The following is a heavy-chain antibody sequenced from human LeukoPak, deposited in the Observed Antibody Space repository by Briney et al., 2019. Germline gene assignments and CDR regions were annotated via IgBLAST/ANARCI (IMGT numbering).Heavy chain of an antibody. Sequence: TSETLSLTCAVYGGSFSGYYWSWIRQPPGKGLEWIGEINHSGSTNYNPSLKSRVTISVDTSKNQFSLKLSSVTAADTAVYYCARCQFNYDILTGYYNKAFDIWGQGTMVTVSS. CDR1: GGSFSGYY. V-gene: IGHV4-34*01. CDR2: INHSGST. CDR3: ARCQFNYDILTGYYNKAFDI. D-gene: IGHD3-9*01. J-gene: IGHJ3*02.